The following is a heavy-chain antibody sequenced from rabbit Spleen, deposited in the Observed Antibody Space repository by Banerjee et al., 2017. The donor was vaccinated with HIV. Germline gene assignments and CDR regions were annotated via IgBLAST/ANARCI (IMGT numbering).Heavy chain of an antibody. CDR1: GFSFSSAYY. CDR2: IYTGSSGST. Sequence: QEQLVESGGGLVQPGASLTLTCTASGFSFSSAYYMCWVRQAPGKGPEWIACIYTGSSGSTYYASWAKGRFTISKTSSTTVTLQMTSLTAADTATYFCARGIGGAAFYSYANPFNLWGQGTLVTVS. CDR3: ARGIGGAAFYSYANPFNL. D-gene: IGHD5-1*01. J-gene: IGHJ4*01. V-gene: IGHV1S45*01.